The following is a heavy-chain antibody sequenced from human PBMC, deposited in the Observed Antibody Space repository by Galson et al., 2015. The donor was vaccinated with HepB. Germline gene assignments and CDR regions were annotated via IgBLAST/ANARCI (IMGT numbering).Heavy chain of an antibody. V-gene: IGHV3-7*01. CDR2: IKQDGSDI. CDR1: GFTFSRYW. D-gene: IGHD4-11*01. Sequence: SLRLSCAASGFTFSRYWMTWVRQAPGKGLEWVANIKQDGSDIKYVDSVKGRFTVSRDNTKNSLYLQMNSLRAEDTAFYYCARYLQSGPIDYWGQGILVTVSP. J-gene: IGHJ4*02. CDR3: ARYLQSGPIDY.